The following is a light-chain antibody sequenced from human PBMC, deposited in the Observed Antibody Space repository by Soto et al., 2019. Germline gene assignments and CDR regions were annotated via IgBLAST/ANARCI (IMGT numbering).Light chain of an antibody. J-gene: IGLJ1*01. CDR1: SSDIVSYKF. CDR2: EVS. V-gene: IGLV2-8*01. Sequence: QSALTHPPSASGSPGQSVTISCTGTSSDIVSYKFVSWYQQHPGQAPKLILYEVSQRPSGVPDRFSGSKSDNTASLTVSGLQSDDEAYYYSSSYAGNKKYVFGSGNKLTVL. CDR3: SSYAGNKKYV.